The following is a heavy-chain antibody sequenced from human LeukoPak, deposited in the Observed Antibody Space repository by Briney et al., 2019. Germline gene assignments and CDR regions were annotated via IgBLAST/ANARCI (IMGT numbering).Heavy chain of an antibody. D-gene: IGHD3-16*01. CDR1: GGSFSGYY. CDR3: ARDWGSRPFDY. CDR2: INHSGST. Sequence: PSETLSLTCAVYGGSFSGYYWSWIRQPPGKGLEWIGEINHSGSTNYNPSLKSRVTISVDTSKNQFSLKLSSVTAADTAVYYCARDWGSRPFDYWGQGTLVTVSS. V-gene: IGHV4-34*01. J-gene: IGHJ4*02.